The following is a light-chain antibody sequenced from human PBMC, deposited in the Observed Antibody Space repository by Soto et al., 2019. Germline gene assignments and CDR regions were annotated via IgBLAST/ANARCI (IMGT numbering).Light chain of an antibody. V-gene: IGKV3-20*01. CDR1: QSVSSSY. Sequence: EIVLTQSPGTLSLSPGERATLSCRASQSVSSSYLAWYQQKPGQAPRLLIYGASSRATGIPDRFSGSGSGTDFTLTINRLEPEDFAVYYCQQYGSSPLSTFGQGTKLEIK. J-gene: IGKJ2*01. CDR2: GAS. CDR3: QQYGSSPLST.